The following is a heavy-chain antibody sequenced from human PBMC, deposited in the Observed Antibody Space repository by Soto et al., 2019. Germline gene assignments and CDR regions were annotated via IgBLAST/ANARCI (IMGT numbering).Heavy chain of an antibody. CDR2: ISYDGSNK. CDR1: GFTFSSYA. V-gene: IGHV3-30-3*01. Sequence: PGGSLRLSCAASGFTFSSYAMHWVRQAPGKGLEWVAVISYDGSNKYYADSVKGRFTISRDNSKNTLYLQMNSLRAEDTAVYYCARGKKFKEYDYYYGMDVWGQGTTVTVSS. CDR3: ARGKKFKEYDYYYGMDV. J-gene: IGHJ6*02.